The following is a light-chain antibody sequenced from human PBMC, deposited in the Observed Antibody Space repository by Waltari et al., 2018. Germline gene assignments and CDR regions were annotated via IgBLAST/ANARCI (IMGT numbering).Light chain of an antibody. V-gene: IGLV1-40*01. CDR1: SSNIGAGYD. CDR3: QSYDRSLSAYV. Sequence: QSVLTQPPSVSGAPGQRVTISCTGSSSNIGAGYDLHWYQPLPETAPKLLIYGNSNRPSGVPYRFSGSKSGTSASLAITGLQADDESDYYCQSYDRSLSAYVFGTGTKVTVL. CDR2: GNS. J-gene: IGLJ1*01.